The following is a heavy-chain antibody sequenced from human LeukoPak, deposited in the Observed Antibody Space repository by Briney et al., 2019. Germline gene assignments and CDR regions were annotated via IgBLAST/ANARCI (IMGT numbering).Heavy chain of an antibody. CDR1: GYTFTGYY. J-gene: IGHJ6*03. V-gene: IGHV1-2*06. CDR2: INPNSGGT. D-gene: IGHD2-15*01. CDR3: ARDPRGVVVAATPYYYYYYYMDV. Sequence: ASMKVSCKASGYTFTGYYMHWVRQAPGQGLEWMGRINPNSGGTNYAQKFQGRVTMTRDTSISTAYMELSRLRSDDTAVYYCARDPRGVVVAATPYYYYYYYMDVWGKGTTVTVSS.